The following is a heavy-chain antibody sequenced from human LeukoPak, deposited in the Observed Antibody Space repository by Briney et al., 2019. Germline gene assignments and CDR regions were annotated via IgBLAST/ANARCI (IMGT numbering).Heavy chain of an antibody. CDR2: IYYSGST. J-gene: IGHJ5*02. D-gene: IGHD3-3*01. CDR1: GYSISSGYY. Sequence: PSETLSLTCAVSGYSISSGYYWSWIRQPPGKGLEWIGYIYYSGSTNYNPSLKSRVTISVDTSKNQFSLKLSSVTAADTAVYYCARVGYDFWSGYYYNWFDPWGQGTLVTVSS. V-gene: IGHV4-61*01. CDR3: ARVGYDFWSGYYYNWFDP.